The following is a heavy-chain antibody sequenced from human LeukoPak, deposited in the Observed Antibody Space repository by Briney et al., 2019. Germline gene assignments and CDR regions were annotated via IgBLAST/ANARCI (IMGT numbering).Heavy chain of an antibody. CDR1: GYTFTSYG. CDR2: INPNSGGT. V-gene: IGHV1-2*02. D-gene: IGHD3-10*01. J-gene: IGHJ4*02. Sequence: ASVKVSCKASGYTFTSYGISWVRQAPGQGLEWMGWINPNSGGTNYAQKFQGRVTMTRDTSISTAYMELSRLRSDDTAVYYCAPTDYYGSGSFDYWGQGTLVTVSS. CDR3: APTDYYGSGSFDY.